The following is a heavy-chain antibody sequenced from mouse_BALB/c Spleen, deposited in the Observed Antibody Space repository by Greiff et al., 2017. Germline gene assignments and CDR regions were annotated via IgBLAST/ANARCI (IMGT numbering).Heavy chain of an antibody. D-gene: IGHD2-10*01. CDR2: IYPGSGNT. Sequence: QVQLKESGAELVRPGTSVKISCKASGYAFTNYWLGWVKQRPGHGLEWIGDIYPGSGNTYYNEKFKGKATLTADKSSSTAYMQLSSLTSEDSAVYFCARETPYYGNYGYWGQGTTLTVSS. CDR1: GYAFTNYW. CDR3: ARETPYYGNYGY. V-gene: IGHV1-63*01. J-gene: IGHJ2*01.